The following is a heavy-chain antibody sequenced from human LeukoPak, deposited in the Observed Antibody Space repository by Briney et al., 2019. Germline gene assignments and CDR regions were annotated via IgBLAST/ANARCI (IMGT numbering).Heavy chain of an antibody. CDR3: AKDLSLDYYYGMDV. J-gene: IGHJ6*02. D-gene: IGHD3-16*02. V-gene: IGHV3-30*18. Sequence: PGRSLRLSCAASGFTFSSYGMHWVRQAPGKGLEWVAVISYDGSNKYYADSVKGRFTISRDNSKNTLYLQMNSLRAEDTAVYYCAKDLSLDYYYGMDVWGQGTTVTVSS. CDR1: GFTFSSYG. CDR2: ISYDGSNK.